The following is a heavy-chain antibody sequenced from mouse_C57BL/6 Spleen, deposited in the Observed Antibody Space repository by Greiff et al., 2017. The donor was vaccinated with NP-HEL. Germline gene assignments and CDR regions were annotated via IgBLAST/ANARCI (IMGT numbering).Heavy chain of an antibody. CDR3: ARSGYPYRDAMDY. J-gene: IGHJ4*01. V-gene: IGHV1-47*01. CDR1: GYTFTTYP. D-gene: IGHD2-2*01. CDR2: FHPYNDDT. Sequence: QVQLKESGAELVKPGASVKMSCKASGYTFTTYPIEWMKQNHGKSLEWIGNFHPYNDDTKYNEKFKGKATLTVEKSSSTVYLELSRLTSDDSAVYYCARSGYPYRDAMDYWGQGTSVTVSS.